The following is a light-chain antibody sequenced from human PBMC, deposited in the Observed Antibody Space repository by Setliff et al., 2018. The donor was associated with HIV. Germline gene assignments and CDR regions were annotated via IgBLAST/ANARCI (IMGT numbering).Light chain of an antibody. CDR3: ISYTNTPLYV. Sequence: QSVLTQPASVSGSPGQSITISCTGTSSDVGGYNYVSWYQQHPGKAPKVMIYDVSNRPSGVSNRFSGSKSGNTSSLIISGLQPEDEADYYCISYTNTPLYVFGTGTKVTVL. J-gene: IGLJ1*01. V-gene: IGLV2-14*01. CDR2: DVS. CDR1: SSDVGGYNY.